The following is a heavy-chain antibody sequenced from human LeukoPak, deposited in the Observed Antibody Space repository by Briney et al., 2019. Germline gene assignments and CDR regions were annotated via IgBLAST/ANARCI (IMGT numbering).Heavy chain of an antibody. D-gene: IGHD3-22*01. CDR2: ISAYNGNT. V-gene: IGHV1-18*01. Sequence: ASVKVSCKASGYTFTSYGISWVRQAPGQGLEWMGLISAYNGNTNYAQKLQGRVTMTTDTSTSTAYMELRSLRSDDTAVYYCARHYDSSCVYYYYYYYMDVWGKGTTVTVSS. CDR1: GYTFTSYG. J-gene: IGHJ6*03. CDR3: ARHYDSSCVYYYYYYYMDV.